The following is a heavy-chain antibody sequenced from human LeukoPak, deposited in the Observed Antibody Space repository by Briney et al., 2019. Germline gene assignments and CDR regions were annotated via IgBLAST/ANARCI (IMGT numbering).Heavy chain of an antibody. J-gene: IGHJ4*02. V-gene: IGHV3-48*03. CDR1: GFTFSSYD. Sequence: GGSLRLSCAASGFTFSSYDMTWVRQAPGKGLEWVSYISRSGTTTYYADSVKGRFTISRANAKNSLYLQMNSLRAEDTAVYYCAAGDYCDYWGQGTLVTVSS. CDR2: ISRSGTTT. CDR3: AAGDYCDY. D-gene: IGHD4-17*01.